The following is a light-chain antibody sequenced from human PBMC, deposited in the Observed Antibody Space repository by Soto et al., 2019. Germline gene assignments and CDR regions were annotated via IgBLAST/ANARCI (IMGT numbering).Light chain of an antibody. J-gene: IGKJ1*01. CDR1: QGISSY. Sequence: AIRMTQSPSSLSASTGDRVTITCRASQGISSYLAWYQQKPGKAPKLLIYAASTLQSGVPSRFSGSGSGTDFTLIISCLQSEDFATYYCQQYYSYPTWTFGQGTKVEIK. V-gene: IGKV1-8*01. CDR2: AAS. CDR3: QQYYSYPTWT.